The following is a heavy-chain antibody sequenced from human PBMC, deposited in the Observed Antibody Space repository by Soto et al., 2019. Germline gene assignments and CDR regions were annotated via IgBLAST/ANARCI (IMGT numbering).Heavy chain of an antibody. Sequence: VSLKVSCKSSGYTFTSYGISWVRQAPGQGLEWMGWISAYNGNTNYAQKLQGRVTITADESTSTAYMELSSLRSEDTAVYYCARGNHRWLQLWYFDLWGRGTLVTVSS. D-gene: IGHD5-12*01. CDR1: GYTFTSYG. V-gene: IGHV1-18*01. J-gene: IGHJ2*01. CDR2: ISAYNGNT. CDR3: ARGNHRWLQLWYFDL.